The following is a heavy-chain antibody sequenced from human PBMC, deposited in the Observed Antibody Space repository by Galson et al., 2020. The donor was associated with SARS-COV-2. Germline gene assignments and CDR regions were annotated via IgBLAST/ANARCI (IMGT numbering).Heavy chain of an antibody. J-gene: IGHJ4*02. CDR3: ARYTSGWYEVY. CDR2: ISYSGST. CDR1: GDSISSSSYY. V-gene: IGHV4-39*07. Sequence: SETLSLTCTVSGDSISSSSYYWGWIRQPPGNGLEWIGYISYSGSTYYNPSLKSRVTISVDSSKNQFSLKLSSVTAADTAVYYCARYTSGWYEVYWGQGPLVTVSS. D-gene: IGHD6-19*01.